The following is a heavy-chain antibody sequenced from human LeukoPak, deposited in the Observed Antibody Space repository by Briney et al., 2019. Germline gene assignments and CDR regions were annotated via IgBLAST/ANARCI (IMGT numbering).Heavy chain of an antibody. CDR2: INHSGST. CDR3: ARHFDWFDP. J-gene: IGHJ5*02. D-gene: IGHD3-3*02. Sequence: SETLSLTCAVYGGSFSGYYWSWIRQPPGKGLEWIGEINHSGSTNYNPSLKSRVTISVDTSKNQFSLKLSSVTAADTAVYYCARHFDWFDPWGQGTLVTVSS. CDR1: GGSFSGYY. V-gene: IGHV4-34*01.